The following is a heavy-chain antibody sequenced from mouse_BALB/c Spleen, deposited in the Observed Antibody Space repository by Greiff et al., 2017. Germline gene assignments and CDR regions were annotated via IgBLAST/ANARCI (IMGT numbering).Heavy chain of an antibody. CDR2: VNPYNGGT. Sequence: VQLQQSGPELVKPGASVKMSCKASGYTFTDYYMDWVKQSHGESFEWIGRVNPYNGGTSYNQKFKGKATLTVDKSSSTAYMELNSLTSEDSAVYYCARRDYDAMDYWGQGTSVTVSS. CDR3: ARRDYDAMDY. CDR1: GYTFTDYY. J-gene: IGHJ4*01. V-gene: IGHV1-19*01.